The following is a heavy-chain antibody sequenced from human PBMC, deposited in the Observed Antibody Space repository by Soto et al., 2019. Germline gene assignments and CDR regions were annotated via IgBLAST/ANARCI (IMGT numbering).Heavy chain of an antibody. J-gene: IGHJ5*02. D-gene: IGHD2-2*02. CDR3: ARERSRVGYCSSTSCYTLWFDP. V-gene: IGHV1-69*06. CDR1: GGTFSSYA. Sequence: PVKVSCKASGGTFSSYAISWVRQAPGQGLEWMGGIIPIFGTANYAQKFQGRVTITADKSTSTAYMELSSLRSEYMAVYYCARERSRVGYCSSTSCYTLWFDPWGQGTLVTVSS. CDR2: IIPIFGTA.